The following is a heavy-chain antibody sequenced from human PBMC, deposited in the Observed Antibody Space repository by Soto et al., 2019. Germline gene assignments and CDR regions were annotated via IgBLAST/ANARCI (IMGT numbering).Heavy chain of an antibody. CDR2: IWNDGSEK. V-gene: IGHV3-33*08. CDR3: ARGPATIVGAMDS. Sequence: VQLLESGGGLVQPGGSLRLPFAASGFTFSNYGMHWVRQAPGKGLEWVAVIWNDGSEKYYADSVKGRFTISRDNSKNTLFLQMNSLRAEDTAVYYCARGPATIVGAMDSWGQGTLVTVSS. D-gene: IGHD1-26*01. J-gene: IGHJ4*02. CDR1: GFTFSNYG.